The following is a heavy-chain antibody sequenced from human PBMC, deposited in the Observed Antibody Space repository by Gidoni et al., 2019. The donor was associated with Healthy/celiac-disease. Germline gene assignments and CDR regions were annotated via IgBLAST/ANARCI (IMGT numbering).Heavy chain of an antibody. V-gene: IGHV4-59*01. CDR2: SDYSGST. CDR1: GVSISSYY. Sequence: QVQLQESGPGLVKPSETLSLTCTVYGVSISSYYWSWIQQPPGKGLDWIGYSDYSGSTNSNPSLKSRVTISVETSKNQFSLNLSSVTAADTAVYYCARETSSDSYAFDIWGQGTMVTVSS. CDR3: ARETSSDSYAFDI. D-gene: IGHD3-22*01. J-gene: IGHJ3*02.